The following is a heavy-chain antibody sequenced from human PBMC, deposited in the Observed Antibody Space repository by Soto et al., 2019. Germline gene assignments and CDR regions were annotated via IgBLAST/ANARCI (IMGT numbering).Heavy chain of an antibody. CDR2: INPTSGGT. J-gene: IGHJ4*02. CDR1: GYTFAAYY. V-gene: IGHV1-2*02. D-gene: IGHD4-17*01. CDR3: ARDPDYGDYWGYFFDS. Sequence: QVKLVQSGAEVKKPGASVKASCKTSGYTFAAYYIHWIRQAPGQGLEWMGWINPTSGGTVYAQNFQDRVTMTRDTSISTAYMELRRLNSDDTAVYYCARDPDYGDYWGYFFDSWGQGTPVTVSS.